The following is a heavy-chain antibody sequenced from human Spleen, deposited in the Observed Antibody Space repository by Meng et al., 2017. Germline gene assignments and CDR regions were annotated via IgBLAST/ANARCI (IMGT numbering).Heavy chain of an antibody. J-gene: IGHJ5*02. CDR1: GFIFSSYS. D-gene: IGHD2-8*01. Sequence: EVQLVESGGGLAKPGGSLRLSCAASGFIFSSYSMNWVRQSPGKGLEWVSSISSTSSYINYADSVKGRFTISRDNAKNSLYLQINSLRAEDTAVYYCARDGMVWFDPWGQGTLVTVSS. CDR2: ISSTSSYI. V-gene: IGHV3-21*01. CDR3: ARDGMVWFDP.